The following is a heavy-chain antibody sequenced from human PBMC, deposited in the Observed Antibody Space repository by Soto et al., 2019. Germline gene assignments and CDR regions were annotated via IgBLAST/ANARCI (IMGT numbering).Heavy chain of an antibody. V-gene: IGHV1-18*01. Sequence: ASVKVSCKASGYSFTRYGIAWARQAPGQGLEWMGWINTYNGNTNYAQNVQGRVTLTTDTSTSTAYMELRSLRSNDTAIYYCAMVDVYVTPSPQDVWGQGTTVTVS. CDR3: AMVDVYVTPSPQDV. D-gene: IGHD3-16*01. CDR1: GYSFTRYG. J-gene: IGHJ6*02. CDR2: INTYNGNT.